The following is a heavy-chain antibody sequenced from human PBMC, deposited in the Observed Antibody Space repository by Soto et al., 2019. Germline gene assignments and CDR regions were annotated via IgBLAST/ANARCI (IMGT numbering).Heavy chain of an antibody. J-gene: IGHJ6*02. D-gene: IGHD3-16*02. V-gene: IGHV1-18*04. CDR2: ISAYNGNT. Sequence: ASVKVSCKASGYTFTSYGISWVRQAPGQGLEWMGWISAYNGNTNYAQKLQGRVTMTTDTSTSTAYMELRSLRSDDTAVYYCAIERGYDYVWGSYRYTGDYYYGMDVWGQGTTVTV. CDR3: AIERGYDYVWGSYRYTGDYYYGMDV. CDR1: GYTFTSYG.